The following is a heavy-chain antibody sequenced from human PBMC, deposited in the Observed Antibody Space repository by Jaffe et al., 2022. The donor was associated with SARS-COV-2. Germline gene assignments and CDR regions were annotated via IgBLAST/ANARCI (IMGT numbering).Heavy chain of an antibody. V-gene: IGHV3-53*01. CDR3: ARGPYYSVISGPNDALDV. CDR2: IYSDVNT. D-gene: IGHD3-22*01. CDR1: GFSVSNNY. J-gene: IGHJ3*01. Sequence: EVQLVESGGGLIQPGGSLRLSCAVSGFSVSNNYMSWVRQAPGKGLEWVSVIYSDVNTFYADSVKGRFAISRNSLRNMLFLQMDSLRVEDTAVYYCARGPYYSVISGPNDALDVWGQGTMVTVSS.